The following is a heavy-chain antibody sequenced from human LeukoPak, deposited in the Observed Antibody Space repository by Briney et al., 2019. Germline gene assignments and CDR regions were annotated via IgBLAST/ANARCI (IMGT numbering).Heavy chain of an antibody. Sequence: GGSLRLSCAASGFSFSIYAMGWVRQAPGKGLEWVSSIKNGGNDPFYADSVKGRFTISRDNSKNTLFLQLSSLRAEDSAVNYCARGGHDFNPFYWWGQGTLVTVSS. CDR1: GFSFSIYA. CDR3: ARGGHDFNPFYW. V-gene: IGHV3-23*01. J-gene: IGHJ4*02. CDR2: IKNGGNDP. D-gene: IGHD2-21*02.